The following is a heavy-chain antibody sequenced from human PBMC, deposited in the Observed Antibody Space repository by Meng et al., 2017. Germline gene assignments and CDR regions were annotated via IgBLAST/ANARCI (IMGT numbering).Heavy chain of an antibody. J-gene: IGHJ4*02. Sequence: QVQLPQWGAGLLKPSETLSLTFAVYGGSFSGYYWSWIRQPPGKGLEWIGEINHSGSTNYNPSLKSRVTISVDTSKNQFSLKLSSVTAADTAVYYCAREVVAALDYWGQGTLVTVSS. D-gene: IGHD2-15*01. CDR1: GGSFSGYY. CDR2: INHSGST. CDR3: AREVVAALDY. V-gene: IGHV4-34*01.